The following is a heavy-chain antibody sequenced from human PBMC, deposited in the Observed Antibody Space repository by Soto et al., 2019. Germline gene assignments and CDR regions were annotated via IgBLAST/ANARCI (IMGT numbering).Heavy chain of an antibody. J-gene: IGHJ6*03. V-gene: IGHV3-23*01. CDR2: ITEDGGDT. Sequence: WGSRRLSCAASGFTFGNFVMRWVRQTPGKGLEWVSTITEDGGDTYYTDSVKGRFTISRDNSKNTLYLQMTSLRAEDTALYYCMKASCDRNHMEVSDSGNTLSVS. CDR3: MKASCDRNHMEV. CDR1: GFTFGNFV.